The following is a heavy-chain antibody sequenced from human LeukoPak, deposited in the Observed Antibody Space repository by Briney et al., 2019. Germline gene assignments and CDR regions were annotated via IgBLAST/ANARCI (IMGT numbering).Heavy chain of an antibody. CDR3: VKDTGLIRGVPDY. Sequence: GRSLRLSCVASGFTFNNYGIHWVRQAPGKGLEWVSVISGSGTSTYYADSVKGRFTISRDNSKSTLYLQMNSLRAEDTALYYCVKDTGLIRGVPDYWGQGTLVTVSS. D-gene: IGHD3-10*01. CDR1: GFTFNNYG. V-gene: IGHV3-23*01. CDR2: ISGSGTST. J-gene: IGHJ4*02.